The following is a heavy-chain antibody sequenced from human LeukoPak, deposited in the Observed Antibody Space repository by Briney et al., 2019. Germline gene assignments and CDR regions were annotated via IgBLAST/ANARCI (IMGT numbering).Heavy chain of an antibody. CDR1: GFTFSSYA. D-gene: IGHD3-22*01. CDR3: ARGPTYYYDSSGYYADY. CDR2: ISYDGSNK. Sequence: PGRSLRLSCAASGFTFSSYAMHWVRQAPGKGLEWVAAISYDGSNKYYADSVKGRFTISRDNSKNTLYLQMNSLRAEDTAVYYCARGPTYYYDSSGYYADYWGQGTLVTVSS. J-gene: IGHJ4*02. V-gene: IGHV3-30-3*01.